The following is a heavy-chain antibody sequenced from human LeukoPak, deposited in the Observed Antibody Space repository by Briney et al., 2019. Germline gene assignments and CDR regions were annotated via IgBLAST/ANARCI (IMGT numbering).Heavy chain of an antibody. CDR2: ISSSGSTI. V-gene: IGHV3-11*04. J-gene: IGHJ6*03. CDR3: ARVPGTTYYYYYMDV. D-gene: IGHD1-1*01. Sequence: GGSLRLSCAASGFTFSDYYMSWIRQAPGKGLKWVSYISSSGSTIYYADSVKGRFTISRDNAKNSLYLQMNSLRAEDTAVYYCARVPGTTYYYYYMDVWGKGTTVTVSS. CDR1: GFTFSDYY.